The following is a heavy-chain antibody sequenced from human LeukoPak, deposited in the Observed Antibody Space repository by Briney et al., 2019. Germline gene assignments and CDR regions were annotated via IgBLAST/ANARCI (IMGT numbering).Heavy chain of an antibody. Sequence: SETLSLTCTVSGGSISSYYWSWIRQPPGKGLEWIGYIYTSGSTTYNPSLKSRVTISVDTSKNQFSLKLSSVTAADTAVYYCARRAGSYSIYYMDVWGKGTTVTVSS. CDR3: ARRAGSYSIYYMDV. CDR1: GGSISSYY. J-gene: IGHJ6*03. CDR2: IYTSGST. V-gene: IGHV4-4*09. D-gene: IGHD4-11*01.